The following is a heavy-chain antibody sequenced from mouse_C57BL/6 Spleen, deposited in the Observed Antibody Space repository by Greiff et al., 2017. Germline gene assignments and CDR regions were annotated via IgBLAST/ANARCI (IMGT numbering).Heavy chain of an antibody. CDR1: GFTFSSYG. V-gene: IGHV5-6*02. CDR3: ARLGSNYDAMDY. Sequence: DVKLVESGGDLVKPGGSLKLSCAASGFTFSSYGMSWVRQTPDKRLEWVATISSGGSYTYYPDSVKGRFTISRDNAKNTLYLQMSSLKSEDTAMYYCARLGSNYDAMDYWGQGTSVTVSS. CDR2: ISSGGSYT. D-gene: IGHD1-1*01. J-gene: IGHJ4*01.